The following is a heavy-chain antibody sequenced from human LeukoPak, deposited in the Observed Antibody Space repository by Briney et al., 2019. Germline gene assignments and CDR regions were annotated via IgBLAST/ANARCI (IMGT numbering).Heavy chain of an antibody. CDR2: INEEGSEK. V-gene: IGHV3-7*05. J-gene: IGHJ4*02. CDR3: ARRNIAAAALDY. Sequence: GGSLRLSCAASGFTFSYYWMTWVRQAPGKGLEWVANINEEGSEKYYVDSVKGRFTISRDNAKNSVYLHMNSLRAEDTAVYYCARRNIAAAALDYWGQGTLVTVSS. CDR1: GFTFSYYW. D-gene: IGHD6-13*01.